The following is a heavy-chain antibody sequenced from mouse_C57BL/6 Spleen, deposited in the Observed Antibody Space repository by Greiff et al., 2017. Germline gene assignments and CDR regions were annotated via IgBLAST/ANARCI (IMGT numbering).Heavy chain of an antibody. CDR2: ISDGGSYT. J-gene: IGHJ3*01. Sequence: EVKVVESGGGLVKPGGSLKLSCAASGFTFSSYAMSWVRQTPEKRLEWVATISDGGSYTYYPDNVKGRFTISRDNAKNNLYLQMSHLKSEDTAMYYCARDGDYGSSYRFAYWGQGTLVTVSA. D-gene: IGHD1-1*01. CDR3: ARDGDYGSSYRFAY. CDR1: GFTFSSYA. V-gene: IGHV5-4*01.